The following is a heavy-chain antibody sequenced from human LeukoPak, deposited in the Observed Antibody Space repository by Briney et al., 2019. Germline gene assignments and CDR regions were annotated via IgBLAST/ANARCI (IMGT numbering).Heavy chain of an antibody. V-gene: IGHV4-59*01. CDR1: RGSISKYF. J-gene: IGHJ4*02. CDR3: VREAAVGYYFDS. Sequence: PSETLSLTCTVSRGSISKYFWNWIRQPPGKGLEGLGYISFSGNTNYNSSLKSRITISVDPSKNQFFLNLTSPTAADTAVYYCVREAAVGYYFDSWGQGTLVTVSS. D-gene: IGHD1-26*01. CDR2: ISFSGNT.